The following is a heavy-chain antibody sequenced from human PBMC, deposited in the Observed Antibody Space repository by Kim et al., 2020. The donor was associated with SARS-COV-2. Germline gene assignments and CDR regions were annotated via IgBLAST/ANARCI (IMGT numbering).Heavy chain of an antibody. CDR1: GFTFSSYA. Sequence: GGSLRLSCAASGFTFSSYAMHWVRQAPGKGLEWVAVISYDGSNKYYADSVKGRFTISRDNSKNTLYLQMNSLRAEDTAVYYCARDPMITFGGVIAIGYYYSGMAVWGQGTTVTVSS. V-gene: IGHV3-30-3*01. CDR3: ARDPMITFGGVIAIGYYYSGMAV. D-gene: IGHD3-16*02. CDR2: ISYDGSNK. J-gene: IGHJ6*02.